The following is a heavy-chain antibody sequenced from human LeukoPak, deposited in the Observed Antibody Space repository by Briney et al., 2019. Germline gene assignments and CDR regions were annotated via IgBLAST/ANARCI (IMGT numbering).Heavy chain of an antibody. CDR1: GFTFSAYA. J-gene: IGHJ4*02. CDR2: IGSDGKT. Sequence: GGSLRLSCEASGFTFSAYAMTWVRQAPGKGLEWVSSIGSDGKTHYSESVKGRFTNSRDNSKNTLYLQMNSLRAEDTAVYYCAIVVVAATEDFDYWGQGTLVTVSS. V-gene: IGHV3-23*01. CDR3: AIVVVAATEDFDY. D-gene: IGHD2-15*01.